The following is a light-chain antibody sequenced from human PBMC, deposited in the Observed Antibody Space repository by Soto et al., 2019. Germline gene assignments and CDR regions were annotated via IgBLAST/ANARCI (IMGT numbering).Light chain of an antibody. CDR1: QGISNS. V-gene: IGKV1-27*01. CDR2: GAS. J-gene: IGKJ1*01. CDR3: QKYDSAPT. Sequence: DIQLTQSPSSLSASVGDRVTITCRASQGISNSLAWYQQKSGKVPKLLIFGASTLQSGVPVRFSGSMSGTDFTLTIGSLQPEDVATYYCQKYDSAPTFGPGTKEEI.